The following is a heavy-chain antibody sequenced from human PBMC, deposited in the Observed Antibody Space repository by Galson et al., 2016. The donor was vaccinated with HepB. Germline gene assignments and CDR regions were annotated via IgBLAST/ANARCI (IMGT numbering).Heavy chain of an antibody. Sequence: SVKVSCKASGGTFSSYAINWVRQAPGQGLEWMGGIIPIFGTANYAQKFQGRVTITADESTSTAYMDLSSLRSEDTAAYYCARGYSYGPFDPWGQGTLVTVSS. V-gene: IGHV1-69*13. CDR1: GGTFSSYA. CDR2: IIPIFGTA. J-gene: IGHJ5*02. D-gene: IGHD5-18*01. CDR3: ARGYSYGPFDP.